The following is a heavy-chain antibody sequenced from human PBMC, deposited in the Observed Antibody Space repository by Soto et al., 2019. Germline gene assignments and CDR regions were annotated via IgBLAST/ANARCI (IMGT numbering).Heavy chain of an antibody. CDR3: AKIRTAMVHYFDL. J-gene: IGHJ2*01. D-gene: IGHD5-18*01. CDR2: ISGSGGST. Sequence: EVQLLESGGGLVQPGGSLRLSCAASGFTFSSYAMSWVRQAPGKGLEWVSAISGSGGSTYYADSVKGRFTISRDNSKNTLYLQMNSLRAEDTAVYCCAKIRTAMVHYFDLWGRGTLVTVSS. V-gene: IGHV3-23*01. CDR1: GFTFSSYA.